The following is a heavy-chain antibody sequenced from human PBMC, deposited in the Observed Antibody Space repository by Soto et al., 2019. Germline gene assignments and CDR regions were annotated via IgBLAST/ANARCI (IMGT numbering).Heavy chain of an antibody. J-gene: IGHJ4*02. CDR3: ASQGLGIRLPIDY. D-gene: IGHD7-27*01. CDR2: IYYSGST. V-gene: IGHV4-39*01. CDR1: GGSISSSSYY. Sequence: SETLSLTCTVSGGSISSSSYYWGWIRQPPGKGLEWIGSIYYSGSTYYNPSLKSRVTISVDTSKNQFSLKLSSVTAADTAVYYSASQGLGIRLPIDYWGQGTLVTVSS.